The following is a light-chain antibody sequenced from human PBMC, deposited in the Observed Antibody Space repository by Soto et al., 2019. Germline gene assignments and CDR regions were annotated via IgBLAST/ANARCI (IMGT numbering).Light chain of an antibody. CDR3: SSFTTSTARV. J-gene: IGLJ3*02. V-gene: IGLV2-14*03. Sequence: QSALTQPASVSGAPGQSITISCTGNSSDVGGNNYVSWYQRYPGKAPNLMIDEVSNRPSGVSNRFSGSKSGNTASLTISGLQAEDDSDYYCSSFTTSTARVFGGGTKLTVL. CDR1: SSDVGGNNY. CDR2: EVS.